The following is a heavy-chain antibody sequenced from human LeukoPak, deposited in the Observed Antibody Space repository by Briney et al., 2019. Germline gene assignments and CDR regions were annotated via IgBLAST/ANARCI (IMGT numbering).Heavy chain of an antibody. V-gene: IGHV3-74*01. CDR1: GFTFSNYW. CDR3: ARGSIPTYYYAMDV. J-gene: IGHJ6*02. Sequence: GGSLRLSCAASGFTFSNYWVHWVRQAPGKGLVWVSCIGTDGSGTNYADSVKGRFTISRDNAKNTLYLQMNSLRAEDTAVYYCARGSIPTYYYAMDVWGQGTTVTVSS. D-gene: IGHD3-3*02. CDR2: IGTDGSGT.